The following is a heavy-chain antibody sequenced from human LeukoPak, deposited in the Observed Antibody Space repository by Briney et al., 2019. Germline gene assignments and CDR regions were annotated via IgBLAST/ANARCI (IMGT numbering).Heavy chain of an antibody. D-gene: IGHD6-25*01. J-gene: IGHJ4*02. CDR1: GYTFTGYY. Sequence: ASVKVSCKASGYTFTGYYMHWVRQAPGQGLEWMGWINPNSGGTNYAQKFQGRVTITRNTSISTAYMELSSLRSEDTAVYYCARRRGVYFDYWGQGTLVTVSS. CDR3: ARRRGVYFDY. CDR2: INPNSGGT. V-gene: IGHV1-2*02.